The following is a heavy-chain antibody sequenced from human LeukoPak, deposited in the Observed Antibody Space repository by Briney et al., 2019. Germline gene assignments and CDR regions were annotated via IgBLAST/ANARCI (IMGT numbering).Heavy chain of an antibody. J-gene: IGHJ3*02. CDR2: FNPNSGGT. CDR3: ASSRDRSYYRAFDI. D-gene: IGHD1-26*01. CDR1: GYTFTGYY. Sequence: GASVKVSCKASGYTFTGYYMHWVRQAPGQGLEWMGRFNPNSGGTNYAQKFQGRVTMTRDTSISTAYMELSSLRSEDTAVYYCASSRDRSYYRAFDIWGQGTMVTVSS. V-gene: IGHV1-2*06.